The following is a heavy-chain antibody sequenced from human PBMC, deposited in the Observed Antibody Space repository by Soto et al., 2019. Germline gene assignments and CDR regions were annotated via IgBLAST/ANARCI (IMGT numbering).Heavy chain of an antibody. Sequence: GGSLRLSCAASGFTFSDYSMSWIRQAPGKGLEWVSYISSSGSTIKYADSVKGRFTISRDYAKNSLYLQMNSLRAEDSAVYYCAGPRYSSQDYWGQGXLVTVSS. J-gene: IGHJ4*02. CDR3: AGPRYSSQDY. CDR2: ISSSGSTI. V-gene: IGHV3-11*01. CDR1: GFTFSDYS. D-gene: IGHD5-18*01.